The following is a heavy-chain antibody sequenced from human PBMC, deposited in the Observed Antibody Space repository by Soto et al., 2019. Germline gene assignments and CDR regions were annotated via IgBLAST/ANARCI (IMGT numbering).Heavy chain of an antibody. Sequence: SGFNFSDYYISWIGPAPGKGLAWDSYNSSSSSYTNYADSVKGRFTISRDNAKNSLYLQMNSLRAEDTAVYYCASELRYFDWPLPSSDYWGQGTLVTVSS. V-gene: IGHV3-11*05. CDR2: NSSSSSYT. J-gene: IGHJ4*02. CDR3: ASELRYFDWPLPSSDY. CDR1: GFNFSDYY. D-gene: IGHD3-9*01.